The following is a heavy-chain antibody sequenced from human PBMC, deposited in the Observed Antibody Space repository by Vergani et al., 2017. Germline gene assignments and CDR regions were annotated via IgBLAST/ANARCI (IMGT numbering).Heavy chain of an antibody. D-gene: IGHD6-19*01. CDR3: AKVGRSEVAGTFGAFDI. CDR1: SFSVSSHY. CDR2: LSASDRRT. Sequence: LVESGGGLVQPGGSLRLSCAASSFSVSSHYMTWVRQAPGKGLEWVSTLSASDRRTHYADSVKGRFTISRDISKNTLFLHMNSLRPEDTAVYYCAKVGRSEVAGTFGAFDIWGQGTMVTVSS. V-gene: IGHV3-23*04. J-gene: IGHJ3*02.